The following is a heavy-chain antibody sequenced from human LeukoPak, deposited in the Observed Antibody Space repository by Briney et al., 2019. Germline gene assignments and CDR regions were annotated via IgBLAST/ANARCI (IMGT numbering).Heavy chain of an antibody. CDR2: IYHSGST. Sequence: SETLSLTCAVSGGSISSSNWWSWVRQPPGKGLEWIGEIYHSGSTNYNPSLKSRVTISVDKSKNQFSLKLSSVTAADTAVYYCASGGYSGWYLADYWGQGTLVTVSS. J-gene: IGHJ4*02. CDR3: ASGGYSGWYLADY. D-gene: IGHD5-12*01. V-gene: IGHV4-4*02. CDR1: GGSISSSNW.